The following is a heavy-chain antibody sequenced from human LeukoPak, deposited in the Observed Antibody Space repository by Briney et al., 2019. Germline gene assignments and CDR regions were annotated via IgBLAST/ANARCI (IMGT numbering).Heavy chain of an antibody. CDR2: IYYSGST. CDR3: ARFFAAGAFDY. Sequence: SETLSLTCTVSGGSISSSSYYWGWIRQPPGKGLEWIGSIYYSGSTYYNPSLKSRVTISVDTSKNQFSLKLSSVTAADTAVYYCARFFAAGAFDYWGQGTLVTVSS. D-gene: IGHD6-13*01. V-gene: IGHV4-39*01. J-gene: IGHJ4*02. CDR1: GGSISSSSYY.